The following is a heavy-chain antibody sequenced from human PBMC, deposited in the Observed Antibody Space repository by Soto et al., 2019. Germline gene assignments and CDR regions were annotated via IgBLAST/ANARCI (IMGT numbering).Heavy chain of an antibody. Sequence: QVQLQESGPGLVKPSQTLSLTCTVSGGSISSGGYYWSWIRQHPGKGLEWIGYIYYSGSTYYNPSLKSRVTISVDTSKNQFSLKLSSVTAADTAVYCCARGRAAAEGIDYWGQGTLVTVSS. CDR2: IYYSGST. V-gene: IGHV4-31*03. CDR3: ARGRAAAEGIDY. J-gene: IGHJ4*02. D-gene: IGHD6-13*01. CDR1: GGSISSGGYY.